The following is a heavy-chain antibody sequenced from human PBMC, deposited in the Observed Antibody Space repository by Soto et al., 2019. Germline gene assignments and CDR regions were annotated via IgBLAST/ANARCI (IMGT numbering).Heavy chain of an antibody. CDR3: ARDCTGGSCQSRYDY. CDR1: GYTFSNFA. D-gene: IGHD2-15*01. J-gene: IGHJ4*02. V-gene: IGHV1-3*01. Sequence: ASVKVSCKAIGYTFSNFAVHWMRQSPGQSLEWMGWINPGNGDTRYSRNFQGRVTITRDTSASTAYVELSGLTSEDTAVYYCARDCTGGSCQSRYDYWGQGALVTVSS. CDR2: INPGNGDT.